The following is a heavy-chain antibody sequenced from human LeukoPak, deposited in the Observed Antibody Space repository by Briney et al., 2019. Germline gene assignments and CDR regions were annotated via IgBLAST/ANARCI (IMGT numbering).Heavy chain of an antibody. D-gene: IGHD1-14*01. V-gene: IGHV3-7*01. CDR2: IKQDGSDK. J-gene: IGHJ4*02. Sequence: PGDSLRLSCAASGFTFTKYWMTWVRQARGKGLEWVGNIKQDGSDKNYMDSVKGRFTISRDNTKNSVYLQMSSLRAEDTAVYYCAREVWGPEYWGQGTLVTVSS. CDR1: GFTFTKYW. CDR3: AREVWGPEY.